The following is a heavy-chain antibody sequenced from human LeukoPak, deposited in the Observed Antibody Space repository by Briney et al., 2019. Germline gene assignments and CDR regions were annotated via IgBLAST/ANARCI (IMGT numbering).Heavy chain of an antibody. CDR3: ARDREGLAYFDY. CDR2: IDPNSGGT. J-gene: IGHJ4*02. CDR1: GYTFTGKF. Sequence: ASVTVSCKASGYTFTGKFIHWVRQAPGQGLEWMGWIDPNSGGTDYAQKFRGRVTMTRDTSTSTAYMDLSSLISDDTAVYYCARDREGLAYFDYWGQGTLVTVSS. D-gene: IGHD3/OR15-3a*01. V-gene: IGHV1-2*02.